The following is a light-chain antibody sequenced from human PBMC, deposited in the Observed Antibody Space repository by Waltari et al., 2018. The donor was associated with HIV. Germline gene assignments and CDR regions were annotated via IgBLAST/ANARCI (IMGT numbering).Light chain of an antibody. CDR3: GAWNGSPSGPV. CDR1: SSSIGSGY. V-gene: IGLV1-47*01. CDR2: RND. Sequence: QSVLPQPPSVYGAPGQRVTVSCSGSSSSIGSGYVCWYQQLPGEAPKLVIYRNDQRPSGVPDRFSGSKSGTSASLAISGLRSEDEAVYYCGAWNGSPSGPVFGGGTKLTVL. J-gene: IGLJ3*02.